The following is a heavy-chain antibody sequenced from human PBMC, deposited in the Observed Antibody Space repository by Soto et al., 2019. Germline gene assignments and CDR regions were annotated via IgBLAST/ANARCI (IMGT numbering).Heavy chain of an antibody. CDR1: GFTFSSYN. Sequence: EVQLVESGEGLVQPGGSLRLSCAASGFTFSSYNIHWIRQAPGKGLEFVSAISRSGDRTYYADSVKGRFTITRDNSQNEVWLQMGSLRAEDMAVYYCARARCSSGQCYYFDYWGRGALVSVSS. D-gene: IGHD2-15*01. V-gene: IGHV3-64*02. CDR2: ISRSGDRT. CDR3: ARARCSSGQCYYFDY. J-gene: IGHJ4*02.